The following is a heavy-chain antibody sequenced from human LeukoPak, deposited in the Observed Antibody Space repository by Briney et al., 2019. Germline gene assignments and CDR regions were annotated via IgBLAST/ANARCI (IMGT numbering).Heavy chain of an antibody. CDR1: GGSFSGYY. Sequence: SETLSLTCAVYGGSFSGYYWSWIRQPAGKGLEWIGRIYTSGSTNYNPSLKSRVTMSVDTSKNQFSLKLSSVTAADTAVYYCARDLDLGYCSGGSCSPIYYFDYWGQGTLVTVSS. CDR2: IYTSGST. J-gene: IGHJ4*02. CDR3: ARDLDLGYCSGGSCSPIYYFDY. D-gene: IGHD2-15*01. V-gene: IGHV4-4*07.